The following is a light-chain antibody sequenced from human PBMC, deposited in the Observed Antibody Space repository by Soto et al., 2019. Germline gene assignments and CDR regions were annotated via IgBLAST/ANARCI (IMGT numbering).Light chain of an antibody. CDR3: GTWDSSLSVGV. Sequence: QSVLTQPPSVSAAPGQKVTISCSGSISNIGSNDVSWYQQLPGTAPKVLIYDNDKRTSGIPDRFSGSKSGTSATLGITGLQNGDEADYYCGTWDSSLSVGVFGGGTKVTVL. CDR2: DND. CDR1: ISNIGSND. J-gene: IGLJ3*02. V-gene: IGLV1-51*01.